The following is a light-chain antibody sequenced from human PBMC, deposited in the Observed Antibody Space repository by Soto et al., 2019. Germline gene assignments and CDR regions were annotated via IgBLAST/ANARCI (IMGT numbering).Light chain of an antibody. CDR3: QQYDYSRT. V-gene: IGKV1-5*01. CDR1: QRISSW. J-gene: IGKJ1*01. Sequence: DIQMTQSPSTLSASVGDRVTITCRASQRISSWLAWYQQKPGKAPNLLIYDVSSLETGVPSRFSGSGSGTDFSLTIRGLQPDDFATYYCQQYDYSRTFGQGTKVDIK. CDR2: DVS.